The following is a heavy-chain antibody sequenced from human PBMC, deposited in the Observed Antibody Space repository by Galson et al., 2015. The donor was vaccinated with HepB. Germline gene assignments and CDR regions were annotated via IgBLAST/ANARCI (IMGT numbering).Heavy chain of an antibody. V-gene: IGHV3-30*03. Sequence: LRLSCAASGFTFSSYGMHWVRQAPGKGLGWVAVISYDGSNKYYADSVKGRFTISRDNSKNTLYLQMNSLRAEDTAVYYCARGVEVVVAATGAEVDFDLWGRGTLVTVSS. D-gene: IGHD2-15*01. J-gene: IGHJ2*01. CDR3: ARGVEVVVAATGAEVDFDL. CDR1: GFTFSSYG. CDR2: ISYDGSNK.